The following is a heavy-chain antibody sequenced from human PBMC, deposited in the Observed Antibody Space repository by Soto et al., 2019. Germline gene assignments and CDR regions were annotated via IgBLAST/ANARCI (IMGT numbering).Heavy chain of an antibody. J-gene: IGHJ5*01. CDR3: ARKYCCGGNCDTLDS. D-gene: IGHD2-15*01. Sequence: GASVKVSCKVSGYTFTSYFMHWVRQAPGQGLEWMGIINPSGGSTSYAQKFQGRVTMTRDTSTSTVYMELSSLRSEDTAVYYCARKYCCGGNCDTLDSWGRGPLVTV. CDR1: GYTFTSYF. CDR2: INPSGGST. V-gene: IGHV1-46*01.